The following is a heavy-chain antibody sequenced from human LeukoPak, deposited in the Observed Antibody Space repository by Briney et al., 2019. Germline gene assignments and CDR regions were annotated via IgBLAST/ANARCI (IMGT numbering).Heavy chain of an antibody. CDR1: GGPLSTYT. CDR3: ARDTSVGSGMHY. D-gene: IGHD3-10*01. Sequence: SETLSLTCSVSGGPLSTYTWSWVRQSPGKGLEWIGYIYHGGTTNYSPSLKSRATISAHTARNQFSLRLRSVTAADTAIYYCARDTSVGSGMHYWGQGTLVSVSS. V-gene: IGHV4-59*01. J-gene: IGHJ4*02. CDR2: IYHGGTT.